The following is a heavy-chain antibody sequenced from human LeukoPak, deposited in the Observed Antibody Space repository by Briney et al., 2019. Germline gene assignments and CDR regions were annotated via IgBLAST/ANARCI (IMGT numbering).Heavy chain of an antibody. V-gene: IGHV1-2*02. CDR1: GYTFTGYY. CDR3: ARASRYCSSTSCYETWGNDAFDI. D-gene: IGHD2-2*01. CDR2: INPNSGGT. Sequence: ASVKVSCKASGYTFTGYYMHWVRQAPGQGLEWMGWINPNSGGTNYAQKFQGRVTMTRDTSISTAYMELSRLRSDDTAVYYCARASRYCSSTSCYETWGNDAFDIWGQGTMVTVSS. J-gene: IGHJ3*02.